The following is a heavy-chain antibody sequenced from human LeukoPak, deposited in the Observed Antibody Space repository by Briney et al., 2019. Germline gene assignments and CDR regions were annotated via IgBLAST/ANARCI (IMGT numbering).Heavy chain of an antibody. CDR3: VGQYSGSCFINY. V-gene: IGHV4-30-2*01. CDR1: GGSISSGGYS. Sequence: KSSETLSLTCAVSGGSISSGGYSWSWIRQPPGRGLEWIGYIYHSGRTYYNPSLKSRVTISIDRSKNQFSLRLTSVTAADTAVYYCVGQYSGSCFINYWGQGTLVTVSS. D-gene: IGHD1-26*01. J-gene: IGHJ4*02. CDR2: IYHSGRT.